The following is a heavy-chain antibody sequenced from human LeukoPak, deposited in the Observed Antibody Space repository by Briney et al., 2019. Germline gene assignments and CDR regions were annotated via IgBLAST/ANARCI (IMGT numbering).Heavy chain of an antibody. D-gene: IGHD6-19*01. CDR3: AREGVAGALDY. CDR1: GFTFSSYR. V-gene: IGHV3-74*01. CDR2: FHSDGSTT. Sequence: GGSLRLSCAASGFTFSSYRMNWVRQAPGKGLVWVSRFHSDGSTTTYADSVKGRFTISRDNAKNTLYLQMNSLRAEDTAVYYCAREGVAGALDYWGQGTLVTVSS. J-gene: IGHJ4*02.